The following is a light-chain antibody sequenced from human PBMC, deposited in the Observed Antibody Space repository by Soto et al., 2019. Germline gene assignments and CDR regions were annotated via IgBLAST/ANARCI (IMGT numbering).Light chain of an antibody. CDR3: SSYTSDSSYV. J-gene: IGLJ1*01. Sequence: QSVLTQPASVSGSPGQSITISCTGTSSDVGAYNYVSWYQQHPGKAPKLMIYQVSNRPSGVSNRFSASKSGSTASLFISGLQAEDEADYYCSSYTSDSSYVFGSGTKVTVL. V-gene: IGLV2-14*01. CDR2: QVS. CDR1: SSDVGAYNY.